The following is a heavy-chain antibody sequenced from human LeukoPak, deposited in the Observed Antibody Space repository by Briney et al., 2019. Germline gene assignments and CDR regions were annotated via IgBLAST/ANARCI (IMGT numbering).Heavy chain of an antibody. D-gene: IGHD3-3*01. CDR1: GYTFTSYG. Sequence: VASVKVSCKASGYTFTSYGISWVRQAPGQGLEWMGWISAYNGNTNYAQKLQGRVTMTTDTSTSTAYMELRSLRSDDTAVYYCARDRADLRFLEWLSGHNWFDPWGQGTLVTVSS. V-gene: IGHV1-18*01. J-gene: IGHJ5*02. CDR3: ARDRADLRFLEWLSGHNWFDP. CDR2: ISAYNGNT.